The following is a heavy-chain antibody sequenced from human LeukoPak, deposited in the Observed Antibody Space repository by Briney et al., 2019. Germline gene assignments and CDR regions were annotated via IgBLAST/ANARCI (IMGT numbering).Heavy chain of an antibody. CDR3: AKALRYGSGSFGDYFDY. D-gene: IGHD3-10*01. V-gene: IGHV3-23*01. CDR2: ISGSGGST. CDR1: GFTFSSYA. Sequence: GGSLRLSCAASGFTFSSYAMSWVRQAPGKGLEWVSAISGSGGSTYYADSVKGRFTISRDNSKNTLYLQMNSLRAEDTAVYYCAKALRYGSGSFGDYFDYWGRGTLVTVSS. J-gene: IGHJ4*02.